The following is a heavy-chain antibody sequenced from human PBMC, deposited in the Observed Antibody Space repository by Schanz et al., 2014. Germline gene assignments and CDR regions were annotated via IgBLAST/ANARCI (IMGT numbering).Heavy chain of an antibody. CDR1: GFTFSSYA. CDR2: FDAHDGRA. J-gene: IGHJ4*02. CDR3: VSSGSYSSYAF. D-gene: IGHD3-10*01. Sequence: EVQLVESGGGLVQPGGSLRLSCAASGFTFSSYAMSWVRQAPGKGLEWVSGFDAHDGRAYYADSAKGRFTISRDNSKSTLYVEMNSLRAEDTAVYHCVSSGSYSSYAFWGQGTLVNVSS. V-gene: IGHV3-23*04.